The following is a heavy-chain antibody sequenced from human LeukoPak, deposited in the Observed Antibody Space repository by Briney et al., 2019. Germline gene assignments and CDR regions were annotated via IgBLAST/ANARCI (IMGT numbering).Heavy chain of an antibody. Sequence: SETLSLTCTVSGGSISSYYWSWIRQPPGKGLEWIGYIYYSGSTNYSPSLKSRLTISVDTSKNQFSLKLSSVTAADTAVYYCARTYGSSWLGYFDLWGRGTLVTVSS. CDR2: IYYSGST. J-gene: IGHJ2*01. CDR3: ARTYGSSWLGYFDL. V-gene: IGHV4-59*01. D-gene: IGHD6-13*01. CDR1: GGSISSYY.